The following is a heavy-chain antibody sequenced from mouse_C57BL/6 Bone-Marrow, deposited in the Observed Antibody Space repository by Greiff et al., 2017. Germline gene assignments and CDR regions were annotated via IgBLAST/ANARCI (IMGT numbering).Heavy chain of an antibody. CDR1: GYAFSSSW. J-gene: IGHJ2*01. CDR2: IYPGDGDT. V-gene: IGHV1-82*01. D-gene: IGHD3-2*02. Sequence: QVQLQQSGPELVKPGASVKISCKASGYAFSSSWMNWVKQRPGKGLEWIGRIYPGDGDTNYNGKFKGKATLTADKSSSTAYMQLRSLTSEDSAVYFCARFGSSCFPDYWGQGTTLTVSS. CDR3: ARFGSSCFPDY.